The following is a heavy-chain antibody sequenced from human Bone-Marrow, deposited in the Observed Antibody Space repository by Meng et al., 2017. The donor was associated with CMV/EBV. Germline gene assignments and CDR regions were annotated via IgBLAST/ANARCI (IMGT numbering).Heavy chain of an antibody. CDR1: GYTFTSYD. CDR2: MNPNSGNT. CDR3: ARGFYFWSGTDYYFDY. Sequence: SGYTFTSYDITWVRQATGQGLEWMGWMNPNSGNTGYAQKFQGRVTITRNTSISTAYMELSSLRSEDTAVYYCARGFYFWSGTDYYFDYWGQGTLVTVSS. D-gene: IGHD3-3*01. V-gene: IGHV1-8*03. J-gene: IGHJ4*02.